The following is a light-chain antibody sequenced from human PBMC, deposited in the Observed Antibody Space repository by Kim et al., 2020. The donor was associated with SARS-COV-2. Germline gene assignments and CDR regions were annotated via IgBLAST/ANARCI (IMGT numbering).Light chain of an antibody. J-gene: IGKJ4*01. CDR3: HQRSNWPLT. Sequence: LSPGDRATLSCRASQSVSSYLAWYQQKPGQAPRLVIYDAFTRATGIPARFSGSGSGTDFTLSISSLEPEDFAVYYCHQRSNWPLTFGGGTKVDIK. CDR1: QSVSSY. V-gene: IGKV3-11*01. CDR2: DAF.